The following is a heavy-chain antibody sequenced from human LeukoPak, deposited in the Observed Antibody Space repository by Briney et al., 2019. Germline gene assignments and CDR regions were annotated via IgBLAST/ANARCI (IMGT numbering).Heavy chain of an antibody. CDR2: FTSNVDGGTT. CDR3: SALPRGGLLFDY. CDR1: GFTFSSAW. D-gene: IGHD3-16*01. V-gene: IGHV3-15*01. J-gene: IGHJ4*02. Sequence: GGSLRLSCAASGFTFSSAWMSWVRQAPGKGLEWVGRFTSNVDGGTTDYAAPVKGRFTISRDDSKNMLYLQMNRLKTEDTAVYYCSALPRGGLLFDYWGQGTLVTVSS.